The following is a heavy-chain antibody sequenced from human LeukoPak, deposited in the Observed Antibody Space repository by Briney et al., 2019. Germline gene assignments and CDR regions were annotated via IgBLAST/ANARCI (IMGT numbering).Heavy chain of an antibody. CDR3: ARDPSLVLGGWFDP. V-gene: IGHV4-61*02. Sequence: PSETLSLTCTVSGGSISSGSYYWSWIRQPAGKGLEWIGRIYTSGSTNYNPSLKSRVTISVDTSKNQFSLKLSSVTAADAAVYYCARDPSLVLGGWFDPWGQGTLVTVSS. CDR2: IYTSGST. D-gene: IGHD2-15*01. CDR1: GGSISSGSYY. J-gene: IGHJ5*02.